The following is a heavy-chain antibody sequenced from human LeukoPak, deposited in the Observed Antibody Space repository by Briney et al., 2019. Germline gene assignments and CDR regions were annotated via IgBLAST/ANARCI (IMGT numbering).Heavy chain of an antibody. CDR2: INIDGSVT. Sequence: GGSLRLSCAASGFNFTIFWMHWVRQAPGKGLEWVSRINIDGSVTTYADSVKGRFTISRYNSKNTLYLQMNNLRVEDTAVYYCLRMSNGGSFYDYWGQGALVTVSS. V-gene: IGHV3-74*01. J-gene: IGHJ4*02. CDR3: LRMSNGGSFYDY. CDR1: GFNFTIFW. D-gene: IGHD2-15*01.